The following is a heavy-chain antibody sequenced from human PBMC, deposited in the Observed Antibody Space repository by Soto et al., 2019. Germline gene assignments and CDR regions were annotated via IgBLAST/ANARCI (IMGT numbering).Heavy chain of an antibody. CDR2: ISWNSRSI. Sequence: EVQLVESGGGLVEPGRSLRLSCAASGFTFENYAMHWLRQAPGKGLAWVSGISWNSRSIGYPDSVKGRFTISRDNAKNSLYLQMTSLRPADTAFYYWAVSGFPTQPRYSSASSIDYWCQGHLVTVSS. CDR3: AVSGFPTQPRYSSASSIDY. D-gene: IGHD6-19*01. CDR1: GFTFENYA. V-gene: IGHV3-9*01. J-gene: IGHJ4*02.